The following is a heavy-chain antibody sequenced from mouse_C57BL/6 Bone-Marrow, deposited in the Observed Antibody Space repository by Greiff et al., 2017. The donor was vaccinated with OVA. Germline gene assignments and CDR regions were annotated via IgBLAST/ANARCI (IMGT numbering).Heavy chain of an antibody. D-gene: IGHD1-2*01. CDR2: INPNNGGT. CDR1: GYTFTDYY. J-gene: IGHJ1*03. V-gene: IGHV1-26*01. CDR3: ARGGTTADWYCDV. Sequence: EVKLQQSGPELVKPGASVKISCKASGYTFTDYYMNWVKQSHGKSLEWIGDINPNNGGTSYNQKFKGKATLTVDKSSSTAYMELRSLTSEDSAVYYCARGGTTADWYCDVWGTGTTVTVAS.